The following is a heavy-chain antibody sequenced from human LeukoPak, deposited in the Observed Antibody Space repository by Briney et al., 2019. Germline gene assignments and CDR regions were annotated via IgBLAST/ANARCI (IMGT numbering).Heavy chain of an antibody. CDR1: GYSISSGYY. J-gene: IGHJ4*02. V-gene: IGHV4-38-2*02. Sequence: SETLSLTCTVSGYSISSGYYWGWIRQPPGKGREWIGSIYHSGSTYYNPSLKSRVTISVDTSKNHFSLKLSSVTAADTAVYYCARPYSYGPVYYFDYWGQGTLVTVSS. D-gene: IGHD5-18*01. CDR2: IYHSGST. CDR3: ARPYSYGPVYYFDY.